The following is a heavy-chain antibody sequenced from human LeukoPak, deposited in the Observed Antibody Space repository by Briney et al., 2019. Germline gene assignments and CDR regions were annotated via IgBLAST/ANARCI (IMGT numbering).Heavy chain of an antibody. D-gene: IGHD2-2*01. V-gene: IGHV4-34*01. CDR1: GGSFSGYY. J-gene: IGHJ6*03. Sequence: SETLSLTCAVYGGSFSGYYWSWIRQPPGKGLEWIGEINHSGSTNYNPSLKSRVTISVDTSKNQFSLKLRSVTAADTAVYYCASSTSFRPPRKYYYYMDVWGKGTTVTVSS. CDR2: INHSGST. CDR3: ASSTSFRPPRKYYYYMDV.